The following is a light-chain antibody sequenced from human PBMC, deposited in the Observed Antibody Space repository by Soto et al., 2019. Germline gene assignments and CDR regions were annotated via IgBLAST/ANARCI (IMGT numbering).Light chain of an antibody. V-gene: IGLV2-14*03. CDR2: DVS. CDR1: SSDVGGYNY. J-gene: IGLJ1*01. Sequence: QFVLTQPASVSGSPGQSITLSCPGTSSDVGGYNYVSWYQHHPGKAPKLIIYDVSNRPSGVSNRFSGSKSGNTASLTISGLQPEDEADYYCSSYTTSNTRQIVFGTGTKVTVL. CDR3: SSYTTSNTRQIV.